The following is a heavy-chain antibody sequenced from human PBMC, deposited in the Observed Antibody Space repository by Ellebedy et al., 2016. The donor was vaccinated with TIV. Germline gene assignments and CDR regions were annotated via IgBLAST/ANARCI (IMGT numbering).Heavy chain of an antibody. V-gene: IGHV4-30-4*01. CDR1: GGSISSGDYY. J-gene: IGHJ3*02. D-gene: IGHD3-10*01. Sequence: SETLSLXXTVSGGSISSGDYYWSWIRQPPGKGLEWIGYIYYSGSTYYNPSLKSRATISVDTSKNQFSLKLSSVTAADTAVYYCARERVLLWFGELFTDAFDIWGQGTMVTVSS. CDR2: IYYSGST. CDR3: ARERVLLWFGELFTDAFDI.